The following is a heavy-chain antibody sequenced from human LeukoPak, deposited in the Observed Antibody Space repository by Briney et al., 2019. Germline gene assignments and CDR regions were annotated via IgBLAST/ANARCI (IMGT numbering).Heavy chain of an antibody. Sequence: SETLSLTCAVYGGSFSGCYWSWIRQPPGKGLEWIGEINHSGSTNYNPSLKSRVTISVDTSKNQFSLKLSSVTAADTAVYYCARGGGDGYKYYFDYWGQGTLVTVSS. CDR1: GGSFSGCY. V-gene: IGHV4-34*01. CDR2: INHSGST. J-gene: IGHJ4*02. D-gene: IGHD5-24*01. CDR3: ARGGGDGYKYYFDY.